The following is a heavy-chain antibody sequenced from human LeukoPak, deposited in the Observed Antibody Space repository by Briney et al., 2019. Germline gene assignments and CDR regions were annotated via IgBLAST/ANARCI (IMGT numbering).Heavy chain of an antibody. CDR3: ARPGSVFGVFDY. CDR2: IFYSGTT. D-gene: IGHD5/OR15-5a*01. V-gene: IGHV4-39*01. CDR1: GGSITNTSYF. J-gene: IGHJ4*02. Sequence: SETLSLTCTVSGGSITNTSYFWGWIRQPPGKGLEWIGSIFYSGTTYYNPSLKSRVTISVDTSKNQFSLTLSSVTAADTAVYYCARPGSVFGVFDYWGQGTLVTVSS.